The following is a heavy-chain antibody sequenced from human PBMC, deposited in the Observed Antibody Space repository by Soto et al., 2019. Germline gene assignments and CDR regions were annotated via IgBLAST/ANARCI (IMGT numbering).Heavy chain of an antibody. V-gene: IGHV3-48*02. CDR1: GFTFSSYS. J-gene: IGHJ1*01. CDR3: ARDSWGQGIAVAGTLFGPEYFQH. D-gene: IGHD6-19*01. CDR2: ISSSSSTI. Sequence: GGSLRLSCAASGFTFSSYSMNWVRQAPGKGLEWVSYISSSSSTIYYADSVKGRFTISRDNAKNSLYLQMNSLRDEETAVYYCARDSWGQGIAVAGTLFGPEYFQHWGQGTLVTVSS.